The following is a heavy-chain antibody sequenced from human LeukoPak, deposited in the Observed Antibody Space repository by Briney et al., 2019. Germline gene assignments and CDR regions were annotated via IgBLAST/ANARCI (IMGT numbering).Heavy chain of an antibody. CDR1: GFTFSSYS. J-gene: IGHJ4*02. CDR2: ISSSSSYI. Sequence: KPGGSLRLSCAASGFTFSSYSMNWVRQAPGKGLEWVSSISSSSSYIYYADSVKVRFTISRDNAKNSLYLQMNSLRAEDTAVYYCARGGSTVTSPGDYWGQGTLVTVSS. D-gene: IGHD4-17*01. CDR3: ARGGSTVTSPGDY. V-gene: IGHV3-21*01.